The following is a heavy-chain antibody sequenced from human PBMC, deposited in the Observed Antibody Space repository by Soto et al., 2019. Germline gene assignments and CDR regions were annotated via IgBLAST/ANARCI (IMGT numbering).Heavy chain of an antibody. D-gene: IGHD1-1*01. CDR1: GYTFTSYD. CDR2: MNPNTGNS. V-gene: IGHV1-8*01. CDR3: ARRAETNGWNGFGADKYYFDF. J-gene: IGHJ4*02. Sequence: WPSVKVSCKASGYTFTSYDIYWVRQATGQGLEWMGWMNPNTGNSGYAQKFQGRVTMTSDTSISTAHMELSSLRSEDTAVYYCARRAETNGWNGFGADKYYFDFWGQGTLVTVSS.